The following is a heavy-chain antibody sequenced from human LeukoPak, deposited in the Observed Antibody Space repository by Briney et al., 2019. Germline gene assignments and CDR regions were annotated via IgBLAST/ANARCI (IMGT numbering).Heavy chain of an antibody. D-gene: IGHD5-24*01. Sequence: GGSLRLSCVASGFPFSSYWMTWVRQAPGKGLEWVANIKQDGSKKSYVDSVKGRFTISRENAKNSLYLQMNSLRAEDTAIYYCTRVGYIDEGIDYWGQGTLVTVSS. J-gene: IGHJ4*02. CDR3: TRVGYIDEGIDY. CDR2: IKQDGSKK. V-gene: IGHV3-7*04. CDR1: GFPFSSYW.